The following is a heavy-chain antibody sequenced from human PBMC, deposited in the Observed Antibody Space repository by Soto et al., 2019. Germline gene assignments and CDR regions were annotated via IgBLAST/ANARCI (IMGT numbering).Heavy chain of an antibody. Sequence: SVKVSCKASGGTFSSYAISWVRQAPGQGLEWMGGIIPIYGTANYAQKFQGRVTITADESTSTAYMELSSLRSEDTAVYYCARGLVPHKASPFDPWGQGTLVTVSS. J-gene: IGHJ5*02. CDR2: IIPIYGTA. CDR3: ARGLVPHKASPFDP. V-gene: IGHV1-69*13. D-gene: IGHD2-2*01. CDR1: GGTFSSYA.